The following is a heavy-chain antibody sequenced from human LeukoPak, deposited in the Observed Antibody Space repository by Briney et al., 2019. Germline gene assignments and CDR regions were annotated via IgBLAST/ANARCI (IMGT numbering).Heavy chain of an antibody. CDR3: ARGSMVYAILD. CDR1: GGSFSGYY. Sequence: SETLSLTCAVYGGSFSGYYWSWIRQPPGKGLEWIGEINHSGSTNYNPSLKSRVTISVDTSKKQFSLKLSSVTAADTAVYYCARGSMVYAILDWGQGTLVTVSS. CDR2: INHSGST. D-gene: IGHD2-8*01. J-gene: IGHJ4*02. V-gene: IGHV4-34*01.